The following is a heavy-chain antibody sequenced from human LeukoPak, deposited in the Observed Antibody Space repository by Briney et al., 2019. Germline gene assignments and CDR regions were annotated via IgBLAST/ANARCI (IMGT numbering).Heavy chain of an antibody. Sequence: ASVKVSCKASGYTFTSYGISWVRQAPGQGLEWMGWISAYNGNTNYAQKFQGRVTMTEDTSTDTAYMELSSLRSEDTAVYYCATPKVVPAATNYYYYYGMDVWGQGTTVTVSS. CDR1: GYTFTSYG. CDR3: ATPKVVPAATNYYYYYGMDV. J-gene: IGHJ6*02. D-gene: IGHD2-2*01. V-gene: IGHV1-18*01. CDR2: ISAYNGNT.